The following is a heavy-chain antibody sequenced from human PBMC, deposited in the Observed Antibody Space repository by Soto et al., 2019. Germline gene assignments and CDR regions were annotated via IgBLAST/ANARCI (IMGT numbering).Heavy chain of an antibody. V-gene: IGHV3-23*01. J-gene: IGHJ4*02. Sequence: GGSLRLSCAASGFTFSSHAMSWVRQAPGKGLEWVSAISGSGGSTYYADSVKGRFTISRDNSKNTLYLQMNSLRAEDTAVYYCAKQGGGGVYFGYWGQGTLVTVSS. D-gene: IGHD3-16*01. CDR2: ISGSGGST. CDR3: AKQGGGGVYFGY. CDR1: GFTFSSHA.